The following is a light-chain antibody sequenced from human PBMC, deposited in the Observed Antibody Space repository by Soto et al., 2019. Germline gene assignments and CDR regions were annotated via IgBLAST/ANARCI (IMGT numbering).Light chain of an antibody. J-gene: IGKJ1*01. CDR3: KQYYSYPLT. CDR2: AAY. CDR1: QGISSY. Sequence: ALPMTQSPSSLSSSTGDRGTLTCRASQGISSYLAWYQQKPGKAHKLLIYAAYTLQSGVQSRFSGSGSGTDFTLTISCLQSEDFATYYCKQYYSYPLTFGQGTKV. V-gene: IGKV1-8*01.